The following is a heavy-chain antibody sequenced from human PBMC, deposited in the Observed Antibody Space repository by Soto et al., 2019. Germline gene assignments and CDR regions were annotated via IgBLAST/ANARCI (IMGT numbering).Heavy chain of an antibody. Sequence: EVQLLESGGGIVQPGESLRLSCAASGFTFDSHVMGWVRQAPGKGLEWVSLVSGRGDNTYYGDSVKGRFTISRDNAKNTLYLQMNSLTADDTAIYYCVREPRQWLVLGWADAFDLWGQGTMVTVSS. D-gene: IGHD6-19*01. CDR1: GFTFDSHV. J-gene: IGHJ3*01. CDR2: VSGRGDNT. V-gene: IGHV3-23*01. CDR3: VREPRQWLVLGWADAFDL.